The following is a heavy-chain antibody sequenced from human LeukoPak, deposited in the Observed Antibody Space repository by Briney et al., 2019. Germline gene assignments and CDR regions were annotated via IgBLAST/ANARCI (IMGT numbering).Heavy chain of an antibody. CDR2: IIPILGIA. V-gene: IGHV1-69*02. CDR3: ARSAYYDSSGYLYYFDY. D-gene: IGHD3-22*01. J-gene: IGHJ4*02. CDR1: GYTFTSYY. Sequence: SVKVSCKASGYTFTSYYMHWVRQAPGQGLEWMGRIIPILGIANYAQKFQGRVTITADKSTSTAYMELSSLRSEDTAVYYCARSAYYDSSGYLYYFDYWGQGTLVTVSS.